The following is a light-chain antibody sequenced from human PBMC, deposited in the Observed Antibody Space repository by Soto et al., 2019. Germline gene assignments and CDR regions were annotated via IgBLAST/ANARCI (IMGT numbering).Light chain of an antibody. CDR3: SSFTTHRLYG. CDR2: GGR. V-gene: IGLV2-14*01. J-gene: IGLJ1*01. Sequence: QSAVTHPTSVSLPPGQSDAISCPGNPNDIDTFDYVAWYQQHPGKAPRRRCVGGRNRPPGIAGRFSGSNAGLTAALTISGLQPEDEADYYCSSFTTHRLYGFGHGSKGTGL. CDR1: PNDIDTFDY.